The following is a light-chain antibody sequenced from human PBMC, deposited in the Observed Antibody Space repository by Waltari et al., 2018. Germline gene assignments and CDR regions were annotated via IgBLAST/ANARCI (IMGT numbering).Light chain of an antibody. CDR1: STDVEGYDP. J-gene: IGLJ3*02. Sequence: QYALTQPPSASGSLGQSLTISCTGISTDVEGYDPVLWYQQHPGKAPKLLIYDVTKRPSGVPDRFSGSKSDNTASLAVSGLQAEDEADYYCSSYAGGSSLMFGGGTKLTVL. CDR2: DVT. CDR3: SSYAGGSSLM. V-gene: IGLV2-8*01.